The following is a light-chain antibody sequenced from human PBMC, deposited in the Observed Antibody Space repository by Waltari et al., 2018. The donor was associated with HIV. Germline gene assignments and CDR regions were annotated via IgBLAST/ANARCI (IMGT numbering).Light chain of an antibody. CDR3: CSYGGGYTWL. Sequence: HSALTQPRSVSGSPGQAVTPSCNGTTSDIGVYNHVSWYQVNSDKVPQVLIYDVTKRPSGVPARISGFKSGNTASLTISGLQAEDEADYYCCSYGGGYTWLFGGGT. J-gene: IGLJ3*02. V-gene: IGLV2-11*02. CDR1: TSDIGVYNH. CDR2: DVT.